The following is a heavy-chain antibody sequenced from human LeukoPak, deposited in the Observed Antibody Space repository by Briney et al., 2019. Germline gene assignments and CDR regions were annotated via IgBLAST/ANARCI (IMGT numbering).Heavy chain of an antibody. CDR3: ARSYNFDY. CDR1: GFTFSSYW. Sequence: PGGSLRLSCAAPGFTFSSYWMHWVRQAPGKGLVCVSLINSDGSSTSYADSVKGRFTISRDNAKNTLYLQMNSLRAEDTAVYYCARSYNFDYWGQGTLVTVSS. V-gene: IGHV3-74*01. CDR2: INSDGSST. J-gene: IGHJ4*02. D-gene: IGHD5-18*01.